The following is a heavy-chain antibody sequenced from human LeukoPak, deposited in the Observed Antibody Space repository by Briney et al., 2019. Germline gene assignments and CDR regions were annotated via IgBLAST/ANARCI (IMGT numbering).Heavy chain of an antibody. CDR3: ARGAYGGNFFDDVNYNWFDP. V-gene: IGHV3-74*01. Sequence: GGSLRLSCAASGFTFSSYWMHWVRQAPGKGLVWVSRINSGGSSTSYADSVKGRFTISRDNAKNTLYLQMNSLRAEDTAVYYCARGAYGGNFFDDVNYNWFDPWGQGTLVTVSS. CDR1: GFTFSSYW. J-gene: IGHJ5*02. D-gene: IGHD4-23*01. CDR2: INSGGSST.